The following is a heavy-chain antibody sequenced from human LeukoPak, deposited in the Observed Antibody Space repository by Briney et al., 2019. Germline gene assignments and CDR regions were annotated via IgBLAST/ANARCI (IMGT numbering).Heavy chain of an antibody. V-gene: IGHV4-34*01. CDR1: GGSFSGYY. Sequence: SETLSLTCVVYGGSFSGYYWSWIRQPPGKGLEWIREINHSGSTNYNPSLKSRVTMSLDTSKNQFSLKLSSVTAADTAVYYCARHTTVEMATIIDYWGQGTLVTVSS. CDR2: INHSGST. CDR3: ARHTTVEMATIIDY. J-gene: IGHJ4*02. D-gene: IGHD5-24*01.